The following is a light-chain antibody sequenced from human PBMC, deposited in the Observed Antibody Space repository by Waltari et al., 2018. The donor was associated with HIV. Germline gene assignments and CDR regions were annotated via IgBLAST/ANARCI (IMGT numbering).Light chain of an antibody. CDR3: AAWDDSLDGFYV. Sequence: QSVLTQPPSASATPGQRVTISCSGNSSNIGKTYVFWYQQLPGTAPQLLIFRDNERPSGVPDRFSGSRSGTSASLVISGLRSEDEAEYYCAAWDDSLDGFYVFGSGTRVTVL. CDR2: RDN. V-gene: IGLV1-47*01. CDR1: SSNIGKTY. J-gene: IGLJ1*01.